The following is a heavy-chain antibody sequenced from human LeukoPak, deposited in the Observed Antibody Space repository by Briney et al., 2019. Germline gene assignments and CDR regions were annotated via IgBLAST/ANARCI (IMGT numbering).Heavy chain of an antibody. J-gene: IGHJ4*02. CDR2: ISGGGVGT. V-gene: IGHV3-23*01. CDR3: AARNSNGWYWDY. D-gene: IGHD6-19*01. Sequence: GGSLRLSCAASGFTFNSYAMSWVRQAPGQGLEWVSGISGGGVGTYYADAVKGRFTISRDNSKNTLFLQMNSLRAEDTAVYYCAARNSNGWYWDYWGQGTLVTVSS. CDR1: GFTFNSYA.